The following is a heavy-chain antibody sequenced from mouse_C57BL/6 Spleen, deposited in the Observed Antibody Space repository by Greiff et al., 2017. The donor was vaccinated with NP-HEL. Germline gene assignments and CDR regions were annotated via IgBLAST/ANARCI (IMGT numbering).Heavy chain of an antibody. J-gene: IGHJ3*01. CDR2: ISYSGST. CDR1: GYSITSGYD. V-gene: IGHV3-1*01. D-gene: IGHD1-1*01. CDR3: ARDSGSSYGFAY. Sequence: VQLQQSGPGMVKPSQSLSLTCTVTGYSITSGYDWHWIRHFPGNKLEWMGYISYSGSTNYNPSLKSRISITHDTSKNHFFLKLNSVTTEDTATYYCARDSGSSYGFAYWGQGTLVTVSA.